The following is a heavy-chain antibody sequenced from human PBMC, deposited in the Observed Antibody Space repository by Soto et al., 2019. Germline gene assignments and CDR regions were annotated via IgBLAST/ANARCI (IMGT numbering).Heavy chain of an antibody. V-gene: IGHV1-69*12. CDR1: GGTFSSYA. CDR2: IIPIFGTA. Sequence: QVQLVQSGAEVKKPGSSVKVSCKASGGTFSSYAISWVRQAPGQGLEWMGGIIPIFGTANSAQKFQGRVTITADESTSTAYMELSSLKSEDTAVYYCARALDYGGNPRYFDLWGRGTLVTVSS. J-gene: IGHJ2*01. CDR3: ARALDYGGNPRYFDL. D-gene: IGHD4-17*01.